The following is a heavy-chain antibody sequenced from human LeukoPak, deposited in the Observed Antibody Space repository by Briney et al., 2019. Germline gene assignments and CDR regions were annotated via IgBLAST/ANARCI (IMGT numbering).Heavy chain of an antibody. Sequence: GASVKVSCKASGYTFTSYAMHWVRQAPGQRLEWMGWINAGNGNTKYSQKFQGRVTITRDTSASTAYMELSSLRSEDTAVYYCARDRANIEEGPYYYDSSGPGIDYWGQGTLVTVSS. V-gene: IGHV1-3*01. CDR3: ARDRANIEEGPYYYDSSGPGIDY. CDR1: GYTFTSYA. D-gene: IGHD3-22*01. J-gene: IGHJ4*02. CDR2: INAGNGNT.